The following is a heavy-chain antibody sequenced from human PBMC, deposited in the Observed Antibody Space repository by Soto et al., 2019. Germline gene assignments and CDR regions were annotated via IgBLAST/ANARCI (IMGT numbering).Heavy chain of an antibody. CDR1: GYTFTSYG. D-gene: IGHD2-2*01. CDR3: ARDGGFWGICSSTSCYLFDY. CDR2: ISAYNGNT. V-gene: IGHV1-18*01. Sequence: QVQLVQSGAEVKKPGASVKVSCKASGYTFTSYGISWVRQAPGQGLEWMGWISAYNGNTNYAQKLQGRVTMTTDTSTSIAYMELRSLRSDVTAVYYCARDGGFWGICSSTSCYLFDYWGQGTLVTVSS. J-gene: IGHJ4*02.